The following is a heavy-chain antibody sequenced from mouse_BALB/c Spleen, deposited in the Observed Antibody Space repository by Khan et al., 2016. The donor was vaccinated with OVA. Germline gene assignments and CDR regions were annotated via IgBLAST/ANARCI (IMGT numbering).Heavy chain of an antibody. V-gene: IGHV1-54*01. CDR2: INPGSGGT. CDR1: GYAFTNYL. CDR3: ARSAVVADWYFDV. D-gene: IGHD1-1*01. Sequence: QVQLQQSGAELVRPGTSVKVSCKASGYAFTNYLIEWVKQRPGQGLEWIGVINPGSGGTNYNETFKGKATLTADKSSSTAYMQLSSLTSDDSAVYFCARSAVVADWYFDVWGAGTTVTVSS. J-gene: IGHJ1*01.